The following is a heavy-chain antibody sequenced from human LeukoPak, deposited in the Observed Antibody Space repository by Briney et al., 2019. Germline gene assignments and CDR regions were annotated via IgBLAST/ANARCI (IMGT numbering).Heavy chain of an antibody. J-gene: IGHJ4*02. CDR1: GGTFSSYA. Sequence: SVKVSCKASGGTFSSYAISWVRQAPGQGLEWMGGIIPIFGTANYAQKFQGRVTITTDKSTSTAYMELSSLRSEDTAVYYCASSSTHSDSPYYYDSSGYANYFDYWGQGTLVTVSS. V-gene: IGHV1-69*05. CDR2: IIPIFGTA. CDR3: ASSSTHSDSPYYYDSSGYANYFDY. D-gene: IGHD3-22*01.